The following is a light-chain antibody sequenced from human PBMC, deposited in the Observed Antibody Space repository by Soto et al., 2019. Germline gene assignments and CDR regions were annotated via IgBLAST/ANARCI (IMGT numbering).Light chain of an antibody. CDR3: QVWDSSSDLWGV. V-gene: IGLV3-21*04. J-gene: IGLJ2*01. CDR1: NIGSKS. CDR2: YDS. Sequence: SYELTQPPSVSVAPGKTARITCGGNNIGSKSVHWYQQKPGQAPVLVIYYDSDRPSGIPERFSGSNSGNTATLTISRVEAGDEADYYCQVWDSSSDLWGVFGGGTKLTVL.